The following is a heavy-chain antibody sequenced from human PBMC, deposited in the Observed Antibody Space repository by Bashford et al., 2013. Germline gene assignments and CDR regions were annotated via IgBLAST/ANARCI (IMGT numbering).Heavy chain of an antibody. Sequence: ASVKVSCKASGYTFTSYGISWVRQAPGQGLEWMGWISAYNGNTNYAQKLQGRVTMTTDTSTSTAYMELRSLRSDDTAVYYCARGGSYQVDYYYGMDVWGKGTTVTVSS. CDR1: GYTFTSYG. D-gene: IGHD1-26*01. CDR2: ISAYNGNT. J-gene: IGHJ6*04. V-gene: IGHV1-18*01. CDR3: ARGGSYQVDYYYGMDV.